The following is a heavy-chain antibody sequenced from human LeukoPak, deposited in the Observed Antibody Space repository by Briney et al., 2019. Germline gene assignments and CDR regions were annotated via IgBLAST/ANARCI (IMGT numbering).Heavy chain of an antibody. CDR2: MNPNSGNT. D-gene: IGHD6-19*01. CDR3: ARGGGIAVAGTFGYYYYYMDV. CDR1: GYTFTSYD. Sequence: GASVKVSCKASGYTFTSYDINWVRQATGQGLEWMGWMNPNSGNTGYAQKFQGRVTITRNTSISTAYMELSCLRSEDTAVYYCARGGGIAVAGTFGYYYYYMDVWGKGTTVTVSS. J-gene: IGHJ6*03. V-gene: IGHV1-8*03.